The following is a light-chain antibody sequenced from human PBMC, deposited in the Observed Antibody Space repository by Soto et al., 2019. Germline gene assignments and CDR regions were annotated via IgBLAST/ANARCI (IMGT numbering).Light chain of an antibody. V-gene: IGLV1-51*01. CDR3: GTWDSSLSLYV. CDR2: DNN. J-gene: IGLJ1*01. CDR1: SSNIGNNY. Sequence: SVLTQPPSVSAAPGQKVTIPCSGSSSNIGNNYVSWYQQLPGTAPKLLIYDNNKRPSGIPDRFSGSKSGTSATLGITGLQTGDEADYYCGTWDSSLSLYVFGTGNKVNVL.